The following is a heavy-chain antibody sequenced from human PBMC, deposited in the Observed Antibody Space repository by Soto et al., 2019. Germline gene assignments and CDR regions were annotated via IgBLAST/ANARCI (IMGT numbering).Heavy chain of an antibody. J-gene: IGHJ6*02. D-gene: IGHD5-18*01. CDR3: ARDLIVSVLPPGYSYGLWYYYYGMDV. CDR2: ISYDGSNK. CDR1: GFTFSSYA. V-gene: IGHV3-30-3*01. Sequence: GGSLRLSCAASGFTFSSYAMHWVRQAPGKGLEWVAVISYDGSNKYYADSVKGRFTISRDNSKNTLYLQMNSLRAEDTAVHYCARDLIVSVLPPGYSYGLWYYYYGMDVWVQGTTVTVSS.